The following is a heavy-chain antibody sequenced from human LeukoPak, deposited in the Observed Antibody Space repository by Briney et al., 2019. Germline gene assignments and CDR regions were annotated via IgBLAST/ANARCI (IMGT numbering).Heavy chain of an antibody. D-gene: IGHD1-26*01. V-gene: IGHV4-38-2*02. CDR3: ARGGGSYSPAYYFDY. J-gene: IGHJ4*02. Sequence: PSETLSLTCTVSGYSISSGYYWGWIRPPPGKGLEWIGSIYHSGSTYYKPSLKSRVTISVDTSKNQFSLKLSSVTAADTAVYYCARGGGSYSPAYYFDYWGQGTLVTVSS. CDR1: GYSISSGYY. CDR2: IYHSGST.